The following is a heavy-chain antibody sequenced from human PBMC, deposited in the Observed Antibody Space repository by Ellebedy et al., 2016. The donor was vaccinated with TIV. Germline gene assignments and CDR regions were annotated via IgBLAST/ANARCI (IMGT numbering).Heavy chain of an antibody. D-gene: IGHD2-15*01. CDR2: IIPIFGTA. J-gene: IGHJ6*02. CDR1: GGTFSSYA. Sequence: SVKVSXXASGGTFSSYAISWVRQAPGQGLEWMGGIIPIFGTANYAQKFQGRVTITADKSTSTAYMELSSLRSEDTAVYYCAREGVVAATHYYYYGMDVWGQGTTVTVSS. CDR3: AREGVVAATHYYYYGMDV. V-gene: IGHV1-69*06.